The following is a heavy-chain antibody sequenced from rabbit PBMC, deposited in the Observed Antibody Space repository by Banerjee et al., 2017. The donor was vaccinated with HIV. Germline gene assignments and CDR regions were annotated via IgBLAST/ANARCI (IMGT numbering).Heavy chain of an antibody. CDR2: IYTGDSST. Sequence: QSLQESAGDLLKPRASLTPTSTNSGFSFISYNYMCWVLQDPGKGLEWIGCIYTGDSSTSYASGTKGRFTISKASWTMVTHKTTSQIAADSANYFFAIDCAAFTGYGFGLWGPGTLVTVS. CDR3: AIDCAAFTGYGFGL. J-gene: IGHJ4*01. CDR1: GFSFISYNY. V-gene: IGHV1S40*01. D-gene: IGHD6-1*01.